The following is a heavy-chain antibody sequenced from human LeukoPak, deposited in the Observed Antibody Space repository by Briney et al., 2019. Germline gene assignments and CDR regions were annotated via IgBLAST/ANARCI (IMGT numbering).Heavy chain of an antibody. V-gene: IGHV3-9*01. CDR3: AKDVGY. J-gene: IGHJ4*02. CDR1: GFTFDDYA. CDR2: ISWNSGSI. Sequence: GGSLRLSCAASGFTFDDYAMHWVRQAPGKGLEWVSGISWNSGSIGYADSVKGRFTISRGNAKNSLYLQMNSLRAEDTALYYCAKDVGYWGQGTLVTVSS.